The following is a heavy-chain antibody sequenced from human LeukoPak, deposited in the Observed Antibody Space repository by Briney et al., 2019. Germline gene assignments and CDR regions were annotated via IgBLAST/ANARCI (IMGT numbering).Heavy chain of an antibody. CDR2: IYTSGST. Sequence: SETLSLTCTVSGGSISSYYWSWIRQPAGKGLEWTGRIYTSGSTNYNPSLKSRVTMSVDTSKNQFSLKLSSVTAADTAVYYCARDRVVRGPTAGWFDPWGQGTLVTVSS. D-gene: IGHD3-10*01. CDR3: ARDRVVRGPTAGWFDP. J-gene: IGHJ5*02. CDR1: GGSISSYY. V-gene: IGHV4-4*07.